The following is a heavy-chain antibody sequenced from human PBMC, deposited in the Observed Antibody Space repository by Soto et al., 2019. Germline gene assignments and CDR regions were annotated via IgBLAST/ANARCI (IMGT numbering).Heavy chain of an antibody. CDR2: IRSKTDGGTI. CDR3: TTAHPRGPDY. J-gene: IGHJ4*02. CDR1: GLSFSNAW. D-gene: IGHD5-12*01. Sequence: EVQLVESGGGLVKPGESLSLSCAASGLSFSNAWMNWVRQAPGKGLEWVGQIRSKTDGGTIFYPAPVKDRFIISRDDSRNTLYLQMNSLKTEDTAVYYCTTAHPRGPDYWGQGTLVTVST. V-gene: IGHV3-15*01.